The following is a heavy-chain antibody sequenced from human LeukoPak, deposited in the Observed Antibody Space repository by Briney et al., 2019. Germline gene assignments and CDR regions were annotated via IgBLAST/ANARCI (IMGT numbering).Heavy chain of an antibody. CDR3: ARVVVVVAATLNWFDP. Sequence: SETLSLTCAVYGGSFSGYYWSWIRQPPGKGLEWIGEINHSGSTNYNPSLKSRVTISVDTSKNQFSLKLSSVTAADTAVYYCARVVVVVAATLNWFDPWGQGTLVTVSS. J-gene: IGHJ5*02. D-gene: IGHD2-15*01. CDR2: INHSGST. CDR1: GGSFSGYY. V-gene: IGHV4-34*01.